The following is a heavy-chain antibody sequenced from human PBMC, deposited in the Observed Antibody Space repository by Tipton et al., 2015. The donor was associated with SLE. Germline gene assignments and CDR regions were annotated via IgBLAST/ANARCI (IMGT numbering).Heavy chain of an antibody. D-gene: IGHD6-13*01. Sequence: SLRLSCATSGITVSSSYMSWVRQTPGKGLEWVSTMYSDGRTFHADSVKGRFTISRDNSKNTLYLRLNSLRVDDTAVYYCARVGPIAGFQHWGQGTLVIVSS. J-gene: IGHJ1*01. CDR2: MYSDGRT. V-gene: IGHV3-66*01. CDR3: ARVGPIAGFQH. CDR1: GITVSSSY.